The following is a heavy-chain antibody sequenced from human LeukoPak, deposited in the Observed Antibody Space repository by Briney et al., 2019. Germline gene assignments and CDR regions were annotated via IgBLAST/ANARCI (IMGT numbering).Heavy chain of an antibody. Sequence: PGGSLRLSCAASGFTFSSYAMHWVRQAPGKGLEWVAVISYDGSNKYYADSVKGRFTISRDNSKNTLYLQMNSLRAEDTAVYYCARDTAIVTNYFDYWGQGTLVTVSS. D-gene: IGHD5-18*01. CDR1: GFTFSSYA. V-gene: IGHV3-30-3*01. J-gene: IGHJ4*02. CDR2: ISYDGSNK. CDR3: ARDTAIVTNYFDY.